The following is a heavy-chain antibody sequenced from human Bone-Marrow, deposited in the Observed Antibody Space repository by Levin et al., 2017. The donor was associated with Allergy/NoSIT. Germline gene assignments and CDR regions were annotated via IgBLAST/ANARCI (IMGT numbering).Heavy chain of an antibody. CDR1: GFTFSDYY. CDR2: ISSSGSTI. V-gene: IGHV3-11*01. CDR3: ARSRITGTPRDNNWFDP. J-gene: IGHJ5*02. D-gene: IGHD1-20*01. Sequence: GGSLRLSCAASGFTFSDYYMSWIRQAPGKGLEWVSYISSSGSTIYYADSVKGRFTISRDNAKNSLYLQMNSLRAEDTAVYYCARSRITGTPRDNNWFDPWGQGTLVTVSS.